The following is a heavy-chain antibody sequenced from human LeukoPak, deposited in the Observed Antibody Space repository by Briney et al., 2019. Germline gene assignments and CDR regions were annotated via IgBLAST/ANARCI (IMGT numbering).Heavy chain of an antibody. CDR3: ALAVAGTIYY. Sequence: GGSLRLSCAASGFTFSSYGMHWVRQAPGKGLEWVAVISYDGSNKYYVDSVKGRFTISRDNSKNTLYLQMSSLRAEDTAMYYCALAVAGTIYYWGQGTLVTVSS. CDR2: ISYDGSNK. V-gene: IGHV3-30*03. CDR1: GFTFSSYG. D-gene: IGHD6-19*01. J-gene: IGHJ4*02.